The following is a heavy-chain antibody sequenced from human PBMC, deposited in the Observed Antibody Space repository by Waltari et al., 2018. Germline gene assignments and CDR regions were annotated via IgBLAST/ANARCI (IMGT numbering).Heavy chain of an antibody. J-gene: IGHJ4*02. CDR1: GFTFSSYR. Sequence: EVQLVESGGGLVQPGGSLRLSCAASGFTFSSYRINWVRQAPGKGLEWVSYISSSSSTIYYADSVKGRFTISRDNAKNSLYLQMNSLRAEDTAVYYCAGRYYANDYWGQGTLVTVSS. D-gene: IGHD2-2*01. CDR3: AGRYYANDY. CDR2: ISSSSSTI. V-gene: IGHV3-48*01.